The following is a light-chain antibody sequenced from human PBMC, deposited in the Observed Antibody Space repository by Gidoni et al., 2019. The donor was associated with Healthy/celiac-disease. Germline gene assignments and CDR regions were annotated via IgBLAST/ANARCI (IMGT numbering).Light chain of an antibody. V-gene: IGKV1-5*03. CDR2: KAS. J-gene: IGKJ4*01. Sequence: DIQMTQSPSTLSVSVGDRVTITCRASQSISSWLAWYQQKPGKAPKLLIYKASSLESGVPSRFSGSGSGTEFTLTISSLQPDDFATYYCQQYNSYSLFGGGTKVEIK. CDR1: QSISSW. CDR3: QQYNSYSL.